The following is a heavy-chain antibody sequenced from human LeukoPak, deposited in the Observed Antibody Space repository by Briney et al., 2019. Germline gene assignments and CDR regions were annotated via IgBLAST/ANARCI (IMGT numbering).Heavy chain of an antibody. CDR3: ASDSYSSIGYF. V-gene: IGHV4-34*01. CDR1: GGSFSGYY. D-gene: IGHD2-2*01. CDR2: ISPHGI. Sequence: PSETLSLICVMYGGSFSGYYWRWIRQSPGKGLEWIGEISPHGIKYNPSLKSRVTISFDTTKDQFSLFLSSVTAADAAVYFCASDSYSSIGYFWSQGTLVAVSS. J-gene: IGHJ4*02.